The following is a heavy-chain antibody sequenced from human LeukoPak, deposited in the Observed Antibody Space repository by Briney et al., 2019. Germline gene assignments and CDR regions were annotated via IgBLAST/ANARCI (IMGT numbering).Heavy chain of an antibody. CDR1: GGTFSSYA. CDR2: IIPIFGTA. V-gene: IGHV1-69*13. Sequence: ASVKVSCKASGGTFSSYAISWVRQAPGQGLEWMGGIIPIFGTANYAQKFQGRVTITADESTSTAYMELSSLRSEDTAVYYCARDRDWAGYSYGFYYWGQGTLVTVSS. J-gene: IGHJ4*02. D-gene: IGHD5-18*01. CDR3: ARDRDWAGYSYGFYY.